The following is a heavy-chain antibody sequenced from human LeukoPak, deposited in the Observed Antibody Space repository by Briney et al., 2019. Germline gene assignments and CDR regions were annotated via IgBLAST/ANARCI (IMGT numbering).Heavy chain of an antibody. J-gene: IGHJ4*02. V-gene: IGHV1-2*02. CDR1: GYTFTGYY. Sequence: VASVKVSCKASGYTFTGYYMHWVRQAPGQGLEWMGWINPNSGGTNYAQRFQGRVTMTRDTSISTAYMELSRLRSDDTAVYYCASFPGSGATILYGDDYWGQGTLVTVSS. CDR3: ASFPGSGATILYGDDY. D-gene: IGHD5-24*01. CDR2: INPNSGGT.